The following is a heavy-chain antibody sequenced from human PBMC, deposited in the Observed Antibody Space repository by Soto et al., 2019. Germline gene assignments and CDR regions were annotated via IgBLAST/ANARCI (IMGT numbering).Heavy chain of an antibody. CDR3: ARDRPHYYYYDSSGYSSYFQH. J-gene: IGHJ1*01. CDR1: GFTFSSYW. D-gene: IGHD3-22*01. Sequence: GGSLRLSCAASGFTFSSYWMSWVRQAPGKWLEWVANIKQDGSEKYYVDSVKGRFTISRDNAKNSLYLQMNSLRAEDTAVYYCARDRPHYYYYDSSGYSSYFQHWGQGXLVTVYS. V-gene: IGHV3-7*01. CDR2: IKQDGSEK.